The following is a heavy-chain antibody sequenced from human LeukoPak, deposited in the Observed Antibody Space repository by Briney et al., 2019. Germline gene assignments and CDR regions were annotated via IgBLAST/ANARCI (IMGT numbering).Heavy chain of an antibody. V-gene: IGHV3-30*14. J-gene: IGHJ3*02. D-gene: IGHD4-23*01. Sequence: GGSLRLSCAASGFTFNIYAIHWVRQAPGKGLEWVAVISFDGINKYYADSVKGRFTISRDNSKNTLYLQMNSLRAEDTAVYYCARDADYGGSPDAFDIWGRGTIVTVSS. CDR1: GFTFNIYA. CDR2: ISFDGINK. CDR3: ARDADYGGSPDAFDI.